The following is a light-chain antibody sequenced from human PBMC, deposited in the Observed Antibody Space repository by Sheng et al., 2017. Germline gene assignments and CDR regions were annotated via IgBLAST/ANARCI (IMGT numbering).Light chain of an antibody. J-gene: IGLJ3*02. V-gene: IGLV3-21*02. CDR3: QVWDSHGDHLRV. Sequence: SYVLTQPPSVSEAPGQTARLPCGGNDIETKTVHWYQLKPGQAPMLVIYENTGRPSGIPERFSGSTSGNTATLSISRVEAGDEADYYCQVWDSHGDHLRVFGGGTRLTVL. CDR1: DIETKT. CDR2: ENT.